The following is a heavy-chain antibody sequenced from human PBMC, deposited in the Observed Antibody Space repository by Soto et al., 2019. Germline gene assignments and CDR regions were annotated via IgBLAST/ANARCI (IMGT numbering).Heavy chain of an antibody. J-gene: IGHJ4*02. CDR1: GYRFTTYW. Sequence: GESLKISCEGSGYRFTTYWIAWVRQMPGSGLEWMGIIYPADSDTRYSPSFQGQVTISADKSISTAYLQWSSLKASDTAMYYCARQYTSLDYWGQGTLVTVSS. CDR3: ARQYTSLDY. V-gene: IGHV5-51*01. D-gene: IGHD2-2*01. CDR2: IYPADSDT.